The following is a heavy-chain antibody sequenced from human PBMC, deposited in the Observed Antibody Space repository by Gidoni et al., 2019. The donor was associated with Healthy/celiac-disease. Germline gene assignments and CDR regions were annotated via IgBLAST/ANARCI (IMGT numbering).Heavy chain of an antibody. CDR3: AKDLHYYDSSGYYV. Sequence: QVQLVESGGGVVQPGRSLRLSCAASGFTFSSYGMHWVRQAPGKGLEWVAVISYDGSNKYYADSVKGRFTISRDNSKNTLYLQMNSLRAEDTAVYYCAKDLHYYDSSGYYVWGQGTLVTVSS. CDR1: GFTFSSYG. D-gene: IGHD3-22*01. CDR2: ISYDGSNK. J-gene: IGHJ4*02. V-gene: IGHV3-30*18.